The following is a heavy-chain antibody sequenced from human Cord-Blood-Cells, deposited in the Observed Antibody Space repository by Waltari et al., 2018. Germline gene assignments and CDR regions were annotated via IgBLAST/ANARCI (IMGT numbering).Heavy chain of an antibody. V-gene: IGHV4-34*01. D-gene: IGHD6-19*01. Sequence: QVQLQQWGAGLLKPSETLSLTCAVYGGSFSGYYWIWFPQPPGTGLEWIGEINHSGSTNYNPSLKSRVTISVDTSKNQFSLKLSSVTAADTAVYYCARGLAVAGTEAYYYYYGMDVWGQGTTVTVSS. J-gene: IGHJ6*02. CDR3: ARGLAVAGTEAYYYYYGMDV. CDR1: GGSFSGYY. CDR2: INHSGST.